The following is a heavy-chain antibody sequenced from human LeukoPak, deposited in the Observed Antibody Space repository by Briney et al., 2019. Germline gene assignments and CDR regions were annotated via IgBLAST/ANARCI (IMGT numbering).Heavy chain of an antibody. V-gene: IGHV3-48*04. Sequence: GGSLRLSCAASGFTFSNYSMKWVRQAPGKGLEWVSYITSSSPVYYAGSVKGRFTIARDNDKNSLFLQMNSLRAEDTAVYYCARDYCSGPKCYFIDYWGQGALVTVSS. CDR1: GFTFSNYS. J-gene: IGHJ4*02. CDR2: ITSSSPV. CDR3: ARDYCSGPKCYFIDY. D-gene: IGHD2-15*01.